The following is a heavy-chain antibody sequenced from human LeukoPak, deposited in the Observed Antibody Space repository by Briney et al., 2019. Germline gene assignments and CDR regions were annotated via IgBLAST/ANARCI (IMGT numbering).Heavy chain of an antibody. Sequence: SETLSLTCTVSGGSISSYYWSWIRQPPGKGLEWIGYIYTSGSTNYNPSLKSRVTISVDTSKNQFSLKLSSVTAADTAVYYCARVNRGIAAAGTSNYFDYWGQGTLVTVSS. CDR1: GGSISSYY. CDR3: ARVNRGIAAAGTSNYFDY. D-gene: IGHD6-13*01. V-gene: IGHV4-4*08. CDR2: IYTSGST. J-gene: IGHJ4*02.